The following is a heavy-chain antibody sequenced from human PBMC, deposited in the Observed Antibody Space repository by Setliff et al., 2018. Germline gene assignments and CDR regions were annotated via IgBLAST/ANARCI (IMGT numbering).Heavy chain of an antibody. Sequence: SETLSLTCNVSGVPISSYYWSWIRQPPGKGLECIGYIQKSGSANYNPSLMSRVTISVDTSRNQFSLKLRSVTAADTAVYYCARLSWDGLRYYGLDVWGQGATVTVSS. D-gene: IGHD3-10*01. CDR2: IQKSGSA. CDR3: ARLSWDGLRYYGLDV. V-gene: IGHV4-59*01. J-gene: IGHJ6*02. CDR1: GVPISSYY.